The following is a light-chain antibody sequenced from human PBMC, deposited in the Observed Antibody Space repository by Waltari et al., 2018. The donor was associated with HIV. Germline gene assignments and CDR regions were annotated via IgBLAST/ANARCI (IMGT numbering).Light chain of an antibody. CDR1: QSVIGTM. Sequence: EIVLTQSPVSLSLSPGESVTVSCRASQSVIGTMLAWYQQRPGQGPRLLIHGVSSRGVDIPERWTGSGSGTDFNFTISGLEPDDFASYYCQQYGGSPYTFGQGTRVE. V-gene: IGKV3-20*01. CDR2: GVS. CDR3: QQYGGSPYT. J-gene: IGKJ1*01.